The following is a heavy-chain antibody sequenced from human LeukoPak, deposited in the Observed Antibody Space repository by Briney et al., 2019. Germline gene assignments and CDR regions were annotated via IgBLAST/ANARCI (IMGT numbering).Heavy chain of an antibody. CDR3: ARGHPGIAAAGTEYMDV. Sequence: ASVKVSCTASGYTFTSYDINWVRQATGQGLEWMGWMNPNSGNTGYAQKFQGRVTMTRNTSISTAYMELSSLRSEDTAVYYCARGHPGIAAAGTEYMDVWGKGTTVTVSS. V-gene: IGHV1-8*01. CDR1: GYTFTSYD. D-gene: IGHD6-13*01. CDR2: MNPNSGNT. J-gene: IGHJ6*03.